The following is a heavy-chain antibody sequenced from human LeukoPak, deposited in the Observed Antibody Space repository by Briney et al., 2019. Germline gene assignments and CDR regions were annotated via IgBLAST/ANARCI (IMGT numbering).Heavy chain of an antibody. CDR2: IYHSGYT. J-gene: IGHJ4*02. V-gene: IGHV4-38-2*01. D-gene: IGHD6-13*01. CDR3: LVYSSSWFKAHSYYFDY. CDR1: GYSINSGHY. Sequence: SETLSLTCSVSGYSINSGHYWGWIRQPPGKGLEWIGSIYHSGYTYYNPSLKSRVTISVDTSKNQFSLKLSSVTAADTAVYYCLVYSSSWFKAHSYYFDYWGQGTLVTVSS.